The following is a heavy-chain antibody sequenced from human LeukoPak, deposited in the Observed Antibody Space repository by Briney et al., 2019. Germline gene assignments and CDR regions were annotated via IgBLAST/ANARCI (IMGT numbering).Heavy chain of an antibody. CDR2: INPNSGGT. D-gene: IGHD1-26*01. Sequence: ASVKVSCKASGYTFTGYYMHWVRQAPGQGLEWMGWINPNSGGTNYAQKFQGRVTMTRDTSISTAYMELSRLRSDDTAVYYCARYGGSYYGGYFDYWGQGTLVTVSS. J-gene: IGHJ4*02. V-gene: IGHV1-2*02. CDR1: GYTFTGYY. CDR3: ARYGGSYYGGYFDY.